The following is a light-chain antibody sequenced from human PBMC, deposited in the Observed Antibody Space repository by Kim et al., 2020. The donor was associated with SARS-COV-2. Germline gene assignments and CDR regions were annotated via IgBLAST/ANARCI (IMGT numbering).Light chain of an antibody. V-gene: IGLV6-57*03. CDR2: EDN. CDR1: SGSIASNY. J-gene: IGLJ3*02. Sequence: GKPVTISCTRSSGSIASNYVQWYQQHPGSAPTTVIYEDNQRPSGVPARFSGSIDSSSNAASLTISGLKTEDEADYYCQSYDSSNWVFGGGTQLTVL. CDR3: QSYDSSNWV.